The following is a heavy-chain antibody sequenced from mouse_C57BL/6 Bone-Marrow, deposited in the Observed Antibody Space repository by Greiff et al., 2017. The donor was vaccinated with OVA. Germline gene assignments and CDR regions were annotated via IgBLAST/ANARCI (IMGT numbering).Heavy chain of an antibody. CDR2: IYPGDGDP. CDR1: GYAFSNYW. Sequence: QVQLQQSGAELVKPEASVKISCKASGYAFSNYWMNWVKQRTGKGLEWIGQIYPGDGDPNYNGKFKGKATLTADKSSSTAYMHLSSLTSDDSAVYFCARGAYWGQGTLVTVSA. V-gene: IGHV1-80*01. CDR3: ARGAY. J-gene: IGHJ3*01.